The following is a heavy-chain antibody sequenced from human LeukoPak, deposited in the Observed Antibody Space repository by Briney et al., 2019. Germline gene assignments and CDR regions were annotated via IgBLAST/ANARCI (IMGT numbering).Heavy chain of an antibody. V-gene: IGHV4-39*01. D-gene: IGHD3-22*01. CDR3: ARRRYYDSTGYLD. CDR1: GGYISSSSYY. CDR2: IYYTGRT. J-gene: IGHJ1*01. Sequence: SETLSLICSVSGGYISSSSYYWGWIRQPPGKGLEWIGDIYYTGRTYYNSSLKSRLTVPIDTSKNQFSLKLASLTAADTGVYYCARRRYYDSTGYLDWGQGTRITVSS.